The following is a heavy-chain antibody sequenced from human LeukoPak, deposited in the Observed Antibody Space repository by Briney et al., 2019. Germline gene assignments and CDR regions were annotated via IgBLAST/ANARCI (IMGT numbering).Heavy chain of an antibody. Sequence: TLSLTCTVSGGSISSYYWSWIRQPPGKALEWLALIYWNDDKRYSPSLKSRLTITNDASKNQVVLTMTNMDPADTGTYYCGHIFNSSPYSWGQGTLVTVSS. D-gene: IGHD2/OR15-2a*01. CDR2: IYWNDDK. V-gene: IGHV2-5*01. CDR3: GHIFNSSPYS. J-gene: IGHJ4*02. CDR1: GGSISSYYW.